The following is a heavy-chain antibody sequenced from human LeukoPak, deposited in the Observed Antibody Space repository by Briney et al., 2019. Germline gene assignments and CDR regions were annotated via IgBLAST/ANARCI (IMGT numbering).Heavy chain of an antibody. D-gene: IGHD4-17*01. CDR2: INPSGGST. J-gene: IGHJ4*02. CDR1: GYTFTSYY. CDR3: ASGLQTTVTIDY. V-gene: IGHV1-46*01. Sequence: ASVKVSCKASGYTFTSYYMHWVRQAPGQGLEWMGIINPSGGSTSYAQKFQGRVTMTRDTSTSTVYMELSRLRSDDTAVYYCASGLQTTVTIDYWGQGTLVTVSS.